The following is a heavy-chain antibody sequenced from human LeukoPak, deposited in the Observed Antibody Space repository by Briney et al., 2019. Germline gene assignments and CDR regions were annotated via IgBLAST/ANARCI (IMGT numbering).Heavy chain of an antibody. CDR1: GYTFTSYY. CDR3: ARVSLPVSRGYYYAECDY. CDR2: INPSGGST. J-gene: IGHJ4*02. V-gene: IGHV1-46*01. D-gene: IGHD3-22*01. Sequence: ASVKVSCKAAGYTFTSYYMHWVRQAPGQGLEWMGIINPSGGSTSYAQKSQGRVTMTRDTSTSTVYMELSSLRSEDTAVYYCARVSLPVSRGYYYAECDYWGQGTLVTVSS.